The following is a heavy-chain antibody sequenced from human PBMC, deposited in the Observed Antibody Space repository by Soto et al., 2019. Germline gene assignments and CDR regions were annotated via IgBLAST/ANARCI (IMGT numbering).Heavy chain of an antibody. CDR1: GGSISSGGYY. CDR2: IYYTGSI. D-gene: IGHD6-19*01. CDR3: ASIPVAGPIRYFDY. Sequence: SETLSLTCTVSGGSISSGGYYWNWIRQHPGKGLEWFGCIYYTGSIYYNPSLQSRITLSLDTSNNQFSLKLRSVTAADTAVYYCASIPVAGPIRYFDYWGQGILVT. J-gene: IGHJ4*02. V-gene: IGHV4-31*03.